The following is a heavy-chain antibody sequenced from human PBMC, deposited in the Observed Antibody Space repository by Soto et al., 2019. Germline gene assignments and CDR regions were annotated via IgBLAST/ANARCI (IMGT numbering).Heavy chain of an antibody. CDR1: GFTFSTYW. V-gene: IGHV3-74*01. J-gene: IGHJ4*02. CDR3: AKPYYDFWSGYYTDYYFDY. Sequence: GGSLRLSCAASGFTFSTYWMHWVRQAPGKGLVWVSRIHSDGITTLYADSVKGRFTISRDNSENTLYLQMSSLRADDTAVYYCAKPYYDFWSGYYTDYYFDYWGQGTLVTVSS. D-gene: IGHD3-3*01. CDR2: IHSDGITT.